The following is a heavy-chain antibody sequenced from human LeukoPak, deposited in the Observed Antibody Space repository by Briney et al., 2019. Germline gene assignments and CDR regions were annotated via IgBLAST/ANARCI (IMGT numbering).Heavy chain of an antibody. D-gene: IGHD2-21*02. V-gene: IGHV3-11*04. J-gene: IGHJ4*02. CDR2: ISSSGSTI. Sequence: PGGSLRLSCAASGFTFSDYYMSWIRQAPGKGLEWVSYISSSGSTIYYADSVKGRFTISRDNAKNSLYLQMNSLRAEDTAVYYCARTPTHTYCGGDCYSTYFDYWGQGTLVTVSS. CDR3: ARTPTHTYCGGDCYSTYFDY. CDR1: GFTFSDYY.